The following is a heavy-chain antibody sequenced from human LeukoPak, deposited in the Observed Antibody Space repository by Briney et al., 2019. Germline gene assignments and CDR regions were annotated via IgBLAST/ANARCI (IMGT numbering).Heavy chain of an antibody. CDR1: GGSISSGDYY. V-gene: IGHV4-30-4*01. D-gene: IGHD3-22*01. CDR2: IYYSGST. CDR3: ARVEEGYYDSSGYPGYYFDY. J-gene: IGHJ4*02. Sequence: SETLSLTCTVSGGSISSGDYYWSWIRQPPGKGLEWIGYIYYSGSTYYNPSLKSRVTISVDTSKNQFSLKLSSVTAADMAVYYCARVEEGYYDSSGYPGYYFDYWGQGTLVTVSS.